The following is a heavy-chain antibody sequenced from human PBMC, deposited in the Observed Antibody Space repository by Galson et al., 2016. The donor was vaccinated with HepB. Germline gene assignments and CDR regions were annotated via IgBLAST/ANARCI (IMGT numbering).Heavy chain of an antibody. D-gene: IGHD3-22*01. J-gene: IGHJ3*02. CDR3: ARALVSFYDSSGYYYVIPHDAFDI. V-gene: IGHV3-7*03. Sequence: SLRLSCAASGFTFSSYWMTWVRQAPGKGLEWVANIKQDGSEKYYVDSVKGRFTISRDNAKNSLYLQMNSLRAEDTAVYYCARALVSFYDSSGYYYVIPHDAFDIWGQGTVVTVSS. CDR2: IKQDGSEK. CDR1: GFTFSSYW.